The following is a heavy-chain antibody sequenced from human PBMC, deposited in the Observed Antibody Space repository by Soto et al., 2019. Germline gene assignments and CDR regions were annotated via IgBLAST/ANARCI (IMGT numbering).Heavy chain of an antibody. Sequence: QLQLQESGPGLVKPSETLSLTCTVSGGSISSSSYYWGWIRQPPGKGLEWIGSFYYSGSTYYNPSLKSRVTISVDTSKSQFSLKLSSVTDADTAVYYCARLYGGSLFDYWGQGTLVTVSS. V-gene: IGHV4-39*01. J-gene: IGHJ4*02. D-gene: IGHD2-15*01. CDR3: ARLYGGSLFDY. CDR1: GGSISSSSYY. CDR2: FYYSGST.